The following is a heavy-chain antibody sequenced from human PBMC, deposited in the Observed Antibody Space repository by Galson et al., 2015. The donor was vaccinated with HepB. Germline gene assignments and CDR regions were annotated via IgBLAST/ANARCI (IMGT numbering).Heavy chain of an antibody. V-gene: IGHV3-7*03. CDR2: IKEDGSIK. CDR3: ARNRGYETFDY. Sequence: SLRLSCAASGFMFSGHWMNWVRQAPGKGLEWVANIKEDGSIKYYVDSVTGRFTISRDNARNLLYLQVNGLRAEDTAVYFCARNRGYETFDYWGQGALVTVSS. CDR1: GFMFSGHW. D-gene: IGHD5-12*01. J-gene: IGHJ4*02.